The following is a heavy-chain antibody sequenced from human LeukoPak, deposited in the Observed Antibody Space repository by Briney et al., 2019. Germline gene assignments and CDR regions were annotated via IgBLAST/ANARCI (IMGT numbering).Heavy chain of an antibody. J-gene: IGHJ4*02. V-gene: IGHV1-8*01. Sequence: VASVKVSCKASGYTFTSYDINWVRQATGQGLEWMGWMNPNSGNTGYAQKFQGRVTMTRNTSISTAYMELSSLRSDDTAVYYCARTLYIAAAPGGFDYWGQGTLVTVSS. CDR3: ARTLYIAAAPGGFDY. D-gene: IGHD6-13*01. CDR2: MNPNSGNT. CDR1: GYTFTSYD.